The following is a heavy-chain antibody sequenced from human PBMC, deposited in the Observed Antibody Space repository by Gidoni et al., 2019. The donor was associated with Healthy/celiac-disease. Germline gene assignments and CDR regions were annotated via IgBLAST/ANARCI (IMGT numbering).Heavy chain of an antibody. CDR3: AREADSHYGSGSYYHY. CDR1: GYTFTGYY. J-gene: IGHJ4*02. D-gene: IGHD3-10*01. Sequence: QVQLVQSGAEVKKPGASVKVSCKASGYTFTGYYMHWVRQAPGQGLEWMGWINPNSGGTNYAQKFQGRVTMTRDTSISTAYMELSRLRSDDTAVYYCAREADSHYGSGSYYHYWGQGTLVTVSS. CDR2: INPNSGGT. V-gene: IGHV1-2*02.